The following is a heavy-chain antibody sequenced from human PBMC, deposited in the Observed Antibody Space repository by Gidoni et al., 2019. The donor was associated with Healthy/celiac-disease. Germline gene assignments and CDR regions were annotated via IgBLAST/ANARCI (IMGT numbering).Heavy chain of an antibody. V-gene: IGHV3-9*01. D-gene: IGHD3-3*02. J-gene: IGHJ4*02. CDR1: GFTFDDYA. CDR3: AKEAHSSFDY. CDR2: IRWNSGSI. Sequence: EVQLVESGGGLVQPGRSLRLSCAASGFTFDDYAMHWVRQAPGKGLEWVSGIRWNSGSIGYADSVKGRFTISRDNAKNSLYLQMNSLRAEDTALYYCAKEAHSSFDYWGQGTLVTVSS.